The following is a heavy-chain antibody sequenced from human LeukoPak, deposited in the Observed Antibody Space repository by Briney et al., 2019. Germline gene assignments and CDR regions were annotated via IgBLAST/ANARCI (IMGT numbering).Heavy chain of an antibody. CDR2: ISSNGGST. V-gene: IGHV3-64*01. CDR1: GFTFSSYA. J-gene: IGHJ4*02. CDR3: ARESGYSYHSFDY. D-gene: IGHD5-18*01. Sequence: GGSLRLSCAASGFTFSSYAMHWVRQAPGKGLEYVSAISSNGGSTYYANSVKGRFTISRDNSKNTLYLQMGSLRAEDMAVYYCARESGYSYHSFDYWGQGTLVTASS.